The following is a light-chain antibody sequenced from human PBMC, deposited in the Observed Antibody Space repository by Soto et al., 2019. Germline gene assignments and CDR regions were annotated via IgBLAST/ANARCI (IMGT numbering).Light chain of an antibody. CDR2: AAS. CDR3: QQYYSYPQT. V-gene: IGKV1-8*01. Sequence: AIRMTQSPSSFSASTGDRVTITCRASQGISSYLAWYQQKPGKAPKLLIYAASTLQSGVTSRFSGSGSGTDFTLTISCLQSEDLATYYCQQYYSYPQTFGQGTKLEIK. J-gene: IGKJ2*01. CDR1: QGISSY.